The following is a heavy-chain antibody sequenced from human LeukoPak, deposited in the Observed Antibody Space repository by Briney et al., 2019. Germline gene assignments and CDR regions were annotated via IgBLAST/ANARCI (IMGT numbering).Heavy chain of an antibody. CDR1: GFVFTTYS. J-gene: IGHJ4*02. CDR2: IDSSGTYI. CDR3: ARGLVGGTTSDFDY. V-gene: IGHV3-21*01. D-gene: IGHD1-26*01. Sequence: GGSLRLSCAASGFVFTTYSMNWVRQAPGKGLEWVSSIDSSGTYIYYADSVKGRLTISRDNAKNSLYLQMNSLKAEDAAVYYCARGLVGGTTSDFDYWGQGALVTVSS.